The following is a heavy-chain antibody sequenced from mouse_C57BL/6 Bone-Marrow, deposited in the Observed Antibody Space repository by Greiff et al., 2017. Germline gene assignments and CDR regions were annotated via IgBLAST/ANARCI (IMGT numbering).Heavy chain of an antibody. CDR2: IFPGRGCT. V-gene: IGHV1-56*01. D-gene: IGHD2-2*01. CDR1: GYTFTSHW. CDR3: ARSDGYDVRCAY. Sequence: VQLQQSGPELVRPGASVKISCKAPGYTFTSHWMQWVRQRPGQGLEWIGEIFPGRGCTYYNEKFKGKATLTVDTSSSTAYMQLSSLTSEDSAVYFCARSDGYDVRCAYWGQGTLVTVSA. J-gene: IGHJ3*01.